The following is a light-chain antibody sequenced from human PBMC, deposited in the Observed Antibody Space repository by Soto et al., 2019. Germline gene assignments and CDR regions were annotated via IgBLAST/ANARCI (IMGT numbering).Light chain of an antibody. J-gene: IGKJ1*01. CDR2: KVS. CDR3: MQGTHWPRT. CDR1: QSLLYSDGNTY. V-gene: IGKV2-30*01. Sequence: DVVMTQSPPSLPVTLGQPASISCRSSQSLLYSDGNTYLHWFQQRPGQSPRRLIYKVSNRDSGVPDRFSGSGSGTDFTLKISRVEAEDVGVYYCMQGTHWPRTFGQGTKVEIK.